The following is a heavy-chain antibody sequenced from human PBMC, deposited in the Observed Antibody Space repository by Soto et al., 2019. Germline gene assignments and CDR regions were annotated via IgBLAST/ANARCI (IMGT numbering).Heavy chain of an antibody. CDR1: GGTFSSYA. CDR2: IIPILGIA. J-gene: IGHJ6*02. D-gene: IGHD5-18*01. V-gene: IGHV1-69*10. CDR3: AREWGADTAYYYYGMDV. Sequence: ASVKVSCKASGGTFSSYAISWVRQAPGQGLEWMGGIIPILGIANYAQKFQGRVTITADKSTSTAYMELSSLRSEDTAVYYCAREWGADTAYYYYGMDVWGQGTTVTVSS.